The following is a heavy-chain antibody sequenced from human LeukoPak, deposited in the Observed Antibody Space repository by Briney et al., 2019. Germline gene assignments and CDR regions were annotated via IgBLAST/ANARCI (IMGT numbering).Heavy chain of an antibody. CDR1: GGSISSSNW. CDR2: INHSGST. J-gene: IGHJ5*02. D-gene: IGHD6-13*01. CDR3: AVFGGGAAGIADWFDP. Sequence: SETLSLTCAVSGGSISSSNWWSWVRQPPGKGLEWIGEINHSGSTYYNPSLKSRVTISVDTSKNQFSLKLSSVTAADTAVYYCAVFGGGAAGIADWFDPWGQGTLVTVSS. V-gene: IGHV4-4*02.